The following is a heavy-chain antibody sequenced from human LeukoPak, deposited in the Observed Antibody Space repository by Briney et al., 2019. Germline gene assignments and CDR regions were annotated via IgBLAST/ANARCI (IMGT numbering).Heavy chain of an antibody. J-gene: IGHJ4*02. Sequence: GGSLTLSCAASGFNFSSYAMSWVRQAPGRGLEWVSAISGSGGSTYYAASVKGRFTISRDNSKNMVYLQMNSLRAEDTAVYYCATTGITVAGYYWGQGTLVTVSS. CDR2: ISGSGGST. V-gene: IGHV3-23*01. CDR1: GFNFSSYA. D-gene: IGHD6-19*01. CDR3: ATTGITVAGYY.